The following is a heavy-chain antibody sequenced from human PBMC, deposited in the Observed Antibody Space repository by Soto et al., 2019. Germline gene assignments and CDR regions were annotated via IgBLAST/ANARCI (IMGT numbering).Heavy chain of an antibody. CDR2: IDYSGST. D-gene: IGHD3-10*01. V-gene: IGHV4-39*01. Sequence: SETLSLTCTVSGGSISSSSYYWGWIRQPPGKGLEWIGSIDYSGSTYYNPSLKSRVTISVDTSKNQFSLKLSSVTAADTAVYYCARLPITMVRGQKTGMDVWGQGTTVTVSS. CDR1: GGSISSSSYY. CDR3: ARLPITMVRGQKTGMDV. J-gene: IGHJ6*02.